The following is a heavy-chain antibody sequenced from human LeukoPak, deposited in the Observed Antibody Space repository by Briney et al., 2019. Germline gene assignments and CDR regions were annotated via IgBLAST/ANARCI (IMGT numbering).Heavy chain of an antibody. J-gene: IGHJ4*02. CDR1: GFTFSRYE. Sequence: PGGSLRLSCAPSGFTFSRYELNSVRQAPGKGLEWVSYISSSGSTIYYADSVKGRFTISRDNAKNSLYLQMNSLRAEDTAVYYCARGAMRYCSSTSCRPPFDYWGQGTLVTVSS. D-gene: IGHD2-2*01. CDR3: ARGAMRYCSSTSCRPPFDY. CDR2: ISSSGSTI. V-gene: IGHV3-48*03.